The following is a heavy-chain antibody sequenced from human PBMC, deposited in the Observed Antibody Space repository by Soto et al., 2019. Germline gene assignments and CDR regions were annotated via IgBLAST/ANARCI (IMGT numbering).Heavy chain of an antibody. J-gene: IGHJ4*02. V-gene: IGHV3-48*01. Sequence: VQLVESGGGLVQPGGSLRLSCVVSGFTLSDYSMSWARQAPGKGLEWISEMSRSSETIYYADSVRGRFTISRDNAKNSVFLQMDSLRAEDTAVYYCARVGFRWAGLTYWGQGTLVTVSS. D-gene: IGHD6-19*01. CDR2: MSRSSETI. CDR3: ARVGFRWAGLTY. CDR1: GFTLSDYS.